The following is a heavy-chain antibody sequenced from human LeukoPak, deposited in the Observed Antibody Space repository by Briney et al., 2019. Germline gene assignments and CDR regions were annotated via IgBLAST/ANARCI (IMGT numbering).Heavy chain of an antibody. V-gene: IGHV3-23*01. CDR3: ARGSLGSWYYFDQ. Sequence: GGSLRLSRAAPGVTFASASMSWGRQAPGKRAGWVSTFSRSGPDTYYADSVKGRFTIFRDNSKNTLFLQMNNLRAEDTAVYYCARGSLGSWYYFDQWGQGTLVTVSS. J-gene: IGHJ4*02. CDR2: FSRSGPDT. D-gene: IGHD6-13*01. CDR1: GVTFASAS.